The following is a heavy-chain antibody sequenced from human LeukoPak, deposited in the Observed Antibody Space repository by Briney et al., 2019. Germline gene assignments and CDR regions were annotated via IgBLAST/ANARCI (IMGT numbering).Heavy chain of an antibody. CDR2: ISHSGRST. J-gene: IGHJ4*02. CDR1: GFIFSDFD. Sequence: GGSLRLSCAASGFIFSDFDMSWVRQAPGKGLEWVSAISHSGRSTYYADSVKGRFTISRDNSKNTLYMEMNSLRADDTAVYYCAKAVAVALDYWGQGTLVTVSS. V-gene: IGHV3-23*01. D-gene: IGHD6-19*01. CDR3: AKAVAVALDY.